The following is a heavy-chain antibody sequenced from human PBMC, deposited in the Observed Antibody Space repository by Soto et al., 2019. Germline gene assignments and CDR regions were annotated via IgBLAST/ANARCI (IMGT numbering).Heavy chain of an antibody. D-gene: IGHD3-22*01. Sequence: QVQLQESGPGLVKPSETLSLSCFISGGSFSNDYWTWIRQSPGKGLEWIGYIFHTGITDYNPSVKSRVTISIDKSMNLFSLNLTSVTAADTAVYYCARDRYFYDSRGYYRTLDSWGQGTLVTVSS. J-gene: IGHJ5*01. CDR2: IFHTGIT. V-gene: IGHV4-59*01. CDR3: ARDRYFYDSRGYYRTLDS. CDR1: GGSFSNDY.